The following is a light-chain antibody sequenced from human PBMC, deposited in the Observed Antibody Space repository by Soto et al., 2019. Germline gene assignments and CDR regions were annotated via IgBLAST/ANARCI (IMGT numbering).Light chain of an antibody. J-gene: IGKJ1*01. CDR1: QSVSSSD. CDR2: AAS. Sequence: IVLTQSPGTLSLSPGERVTLSCRASQSVSSSDLAWYQQKPGQAPRLLIYAASSRATGIPDRFSGSGSGTDFTLTISRLEPEDFAVYYCQQYGSSPPWTFGQGTKVAI. CDR3: QQYGSSPPWT. V-gene: IGKV3-20*01.